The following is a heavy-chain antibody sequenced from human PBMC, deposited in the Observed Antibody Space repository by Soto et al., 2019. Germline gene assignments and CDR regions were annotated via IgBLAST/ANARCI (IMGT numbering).Heavy chain of an antibody. Sequence: EVQLVESGGGVVRPGGSLRLSCAASGFTFDDYGMSWVRQAPGKGLEWVSGINWNGGSTGYADSVKGRFTISRDNAKHSRYLQMNSLRAEDTALYYCARDPYGSGSYKVGMGYWGQGTLVTVSS. D-gene: IGHD3-10*01. CDR2: INWNGGST. CDR3: ARDPYGSGSYKVGMGY. V-gene: IGHV3-20*04. CDR1: GFTFDDYG. J-gene: IGHJ4*02.